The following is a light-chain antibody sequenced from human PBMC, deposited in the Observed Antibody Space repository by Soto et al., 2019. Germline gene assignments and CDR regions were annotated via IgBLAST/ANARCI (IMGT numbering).Light chain of an antibody. CDR2: DVT. CDR3: CSYGGSFPYV. Sequence: QSALTQPPSVSGSPGQSVPISCTGTSSDVGGYDYVSWYQQRPGKAPKLLIYDVTKRPSGVPDRFSGSKSGNTASLTISGLQAEDEADFYCCSYGGSFPYVFGTGTKVT. V-gene: IGLV2-11*01. CDR1: SSDVGGYDY. J-gene: IGLJ1*01.